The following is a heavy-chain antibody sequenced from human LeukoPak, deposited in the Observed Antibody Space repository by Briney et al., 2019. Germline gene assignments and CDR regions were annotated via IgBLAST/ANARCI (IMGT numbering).Heavy chain of an antibody. V-gene: IGHV3-30*02. D-gene: IGHD3-10*01. J-gene: IGHJ5*02. Sequence: GALRLSCAASGFTFSDYGIHWVRQAPGKGLEWVAFIRNDGNDKSYADSVKGRFTISRDNSKNSLSLQMNSLRAEDTAVYYCARPLLYYYGSETYFWFDPWGQGTLVTVSS. CDR3: ARPLLYYYGSETYFWFDP. CDR2: IRNDGNDK. CDR1: GFTFSDYG.